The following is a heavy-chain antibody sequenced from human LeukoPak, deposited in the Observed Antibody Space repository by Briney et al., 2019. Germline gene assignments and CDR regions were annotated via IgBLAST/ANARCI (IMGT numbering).Heavy chain of an antibody. CDR2: INWNGGST. J-gene: IGHJ6*03. CDR3: ARSHDYGDSSPYYYYMDV. CDR1: GFTFDDYG. Sequence: GGSLRLSCAASGFTFDDYGMSWVRQAPGKGLEWVSGINWNGGSTGYADSVKGRFTISRDKAKNSLYLQMYSLRAEDTALYYCARSHDYGDSSPYYYYMDVWGKGTTVTVSS. D-gene: IGHD4-17*01. V-gene: IGHV3-20*04.